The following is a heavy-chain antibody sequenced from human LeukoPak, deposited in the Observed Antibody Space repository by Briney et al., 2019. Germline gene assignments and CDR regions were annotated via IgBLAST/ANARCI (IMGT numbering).Heavy chain of an antibody. CDR2: MNPNSGNT. CDR1: GYTFTSYD. Sequence: ASVKVSCKASGYTFTSYDINWVRQATGQGLEWMGWMNPNSGNTGYAQKFQGRVTITRNTSTSTAYMELSRLRSEDTAVYYCAREKGYDFWSGSPYYYYMDFWGKGTAVTVSS. D-gene: IGHD3-3*01. J-gene: IGHJ6*03. CDR3: AREKGYDFWSGSPYYYYMDF. V-gene: IGHV1-8*03.